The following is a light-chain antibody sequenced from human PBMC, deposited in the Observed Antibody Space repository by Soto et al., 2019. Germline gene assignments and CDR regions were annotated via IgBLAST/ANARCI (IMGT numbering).Light chain of an antibody. V-gene: IGLV1-44*01. CDR2: VTN. CDR1: TSNIGENS. CDR3: AAWDGSLNGHV. Sequence: QSVLTQPPSVSGTPGQGVTISCSGSTSNIGENSVGWFQQLPGTAPKVVIYVTNKRPSGVPDRFSGSKSGTSAYLAISGLQSEDEADYYCAAWDGSLNGHVFGTGTKLTAL. J-gene: IGLJ1*01.